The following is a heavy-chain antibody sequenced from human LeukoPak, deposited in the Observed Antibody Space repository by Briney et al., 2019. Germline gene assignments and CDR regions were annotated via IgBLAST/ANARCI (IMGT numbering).Heavy chain of an antibody. D-gene: IGHD6-19*01. Sequence: PSETLSLTCAVYGGSFSGYYWSWIRQPPGKGLEWIGEINHSGSANYNPSLKSRVTISVDTSKNQFSLRLSSVTAADTAVYYCARGLARYSSGWYAYWGQGTLVTVSS. CDR1: GGSFSGYY. CDR2: INHSGSA. CDR3: ARGLARYSSGWYAY. J-gene: IGHJ4*02. V-gene: IGHV4-34*01.